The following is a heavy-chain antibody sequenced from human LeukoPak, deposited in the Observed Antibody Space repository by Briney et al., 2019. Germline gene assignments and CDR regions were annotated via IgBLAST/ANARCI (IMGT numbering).Heavy chain of an antibody. CDR1: LYTLTSYA. CDR2: INAVSGYT. J-gene: IGHJ3*02. CDR3: ARGKTYGSGSSAGFDI. V-gene: IGHV1-3*03. Sequence: ASVNVSCKPSLYTLTSYAMHRVRQALGQRLGWVGWINAVSGYTKYSQEFQDRVTHTRDTTARTAYMELRRLRYEDMAVVYCARGKTYGSGSSAGFDIGSQGRLATVS. D-gene: IGHD3-10*01.